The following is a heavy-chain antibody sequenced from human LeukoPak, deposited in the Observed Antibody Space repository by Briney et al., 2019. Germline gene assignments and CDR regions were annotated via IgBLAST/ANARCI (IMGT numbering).Heavy chain of an antibody. Sequence: TSETLSLTCAVYGGSFSGYYWSWIRQPPGKGLEWIGEINHSGSTNYNPSLKSRVTISVDTSKNQFSLKLSSVTAADTAVYYCARPSRGSGFNYGYSGYFDYWGQGTLVTVSS. CDR3: ARPSRGSGFNYGYSGYFDY. CDR2: INHSGST. J-gene: IGHJ4*02. V-gene: IGHV4-34*01. D-gene: IGHD5-18*01. CDR1: GGSFSGYY.